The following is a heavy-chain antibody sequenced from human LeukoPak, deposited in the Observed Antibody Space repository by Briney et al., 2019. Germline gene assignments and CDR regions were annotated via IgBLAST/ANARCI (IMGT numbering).Heavy chain of an antibody. V-gene: IGHV4-34*01. CDR2: INHSGST. J-gene: IGHJ6*02. Sequence: PSETLSLTCAVYGGSFSGYYWSWIRQPPGKGLEWIGEINHSGSTNYNPSLKSRVTMSVDTSKNQFSLKLSSVTAADTAVYYCARDFNYYYGMDVWGQGTTVTVSS. CDR1: GGSFSGYY. D-gene: IGHD3-3*01. CDR3: ARDFNYYYGMDV.